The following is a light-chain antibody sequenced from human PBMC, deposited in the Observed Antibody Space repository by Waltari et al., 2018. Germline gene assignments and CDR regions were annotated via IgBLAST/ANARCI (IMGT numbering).Light chain of an antibody. Sequence: ETVLTQSPGPLSLVPWERATLPCRASQSVSRTLAWYQQKPGQAPRLLISDASIRATGIPDRFSGSGSGTDFSLNISRLEPGDFAVYYCQKYGTLPATFGQGTTVEIK. J-gene: IGKJ1*01. V-gene: IGKV3-20*01. CDR1: QSVSRT. CDR2: DAS. CDR3: QKYGTLPAT.